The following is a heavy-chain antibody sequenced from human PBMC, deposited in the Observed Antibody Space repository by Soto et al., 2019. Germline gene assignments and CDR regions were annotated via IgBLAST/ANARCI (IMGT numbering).Heavy chain of an antibody. D-gene: IGHD2-2*01. V-gene: IGHV1-3*01. CDR3: ARASIVPAAKRPLDP. CDR1: GYTFTNYD. J-gene: IGHJ5*02. CDR2: INAGNGNT. Sequence: AASVKVSCKASGYTFTNYDINWVRQAPGQRLEWMGWINAGNGNTKYSQKFQGRVTITRDTSASTAYMELSSLRSEDTAVYYCARASIVPAAKRPLDPWGQGTLVTVSS.